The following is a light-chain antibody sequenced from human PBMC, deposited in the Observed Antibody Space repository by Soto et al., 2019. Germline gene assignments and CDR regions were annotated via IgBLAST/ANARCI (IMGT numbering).Light chain of an antibody. Sequence: DIRMTHSPATVSASVGDRVTXSCRASQSIDSWLAWYQQKPGTPPNLLIYKASNLQSGVPSRFSGSGSGTDFTLTISSLQTDDFATYFCQQYSTYWTFGQGTEVDI. J-gene: IGKJ1*01. CDR1: QSIDSW. CDR2: KAS. V-gene: IGKV1-5*03. CDR3: QQYSTYWT.